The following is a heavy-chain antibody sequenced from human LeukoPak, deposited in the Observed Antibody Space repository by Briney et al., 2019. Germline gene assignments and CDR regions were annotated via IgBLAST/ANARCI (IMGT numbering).Heavy chain of an antibody. Sequence: SETLPLTCTVAGGSISSSGYAWGWIRQPPGKGLEWIGSIYYSGNTYYPPSLKSRVTISIDTSKNHFSLKLTSVSAADTAVYYCARRTTAVPGDALDIWGQGTLVTVSS. CDR1: GGSISSSGYA. D-gene: IGHD6-19*01. J-gene: IGHJ3*02. CDR2: IYYSGNT. V-gene: IGHV4-39*02. CDR3: ARRTTAVPGDALDI.